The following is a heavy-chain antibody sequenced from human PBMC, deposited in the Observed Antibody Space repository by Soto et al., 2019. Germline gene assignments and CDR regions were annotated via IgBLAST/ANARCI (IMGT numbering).Heavy chain of an antibody. CDR1: GGSISGYY. Sequence: SSETLSLTCNVSGGSISGYYWSWIRQPPGKGLEYIGYIYYRGSTNYNPSLESRVTMSVDTSRNQFYLKVNSVTAADTAVYYCARKKLIPFYYALDVWGQGTTVTVSS. CDR3: ARKKLIPFYYALDV. V-gene: IGHV4-59*01. D-gene: IGHD2-15*01. J-gene: IGHJ6*02. CDR2: IYYRGST.